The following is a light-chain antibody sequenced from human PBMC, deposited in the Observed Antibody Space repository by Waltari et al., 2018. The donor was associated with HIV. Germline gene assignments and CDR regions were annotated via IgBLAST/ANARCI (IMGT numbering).Light chain of an antibody. Sequence: YVLTQPPSVSVAPGQTATITCGGNNLGDKHVHWYQQKAGQAPVLVIYDDKLRPSGIPARLSGSNSGDTATLTISGVEVGDEAEYYCQVFENSRDQAFGTGTKVTVL. CDR1: NLGDKH. J-gene: IGLJ1*01. CDR3: QVFENSRDQA. CDR2: DDK. V-gene: IGLV3-21*02.